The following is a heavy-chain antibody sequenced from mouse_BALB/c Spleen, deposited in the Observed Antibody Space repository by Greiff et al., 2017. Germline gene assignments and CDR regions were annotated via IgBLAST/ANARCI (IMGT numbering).Heavy chain of an antibody. J-gene: IGHJ3*01. CDR3: ARNLGKSPPDGFAY. D-gene: IGHD1-3*01. CDR1: GFSLTGYG. CDR2: IWGGGST. V-gene: IGHV2-6-7*01. Sequence: QVQLKESGPGLVAPSQSLSITCTVSGFSLTGYGVNWVRQPPGKGLEWLGMIWGGGSTDYNSALKSRLSISKDNSKSQVFLKMNSLQTDDTAMYYCARNLGKSPPDGFAYWGQGTLVTVSA.